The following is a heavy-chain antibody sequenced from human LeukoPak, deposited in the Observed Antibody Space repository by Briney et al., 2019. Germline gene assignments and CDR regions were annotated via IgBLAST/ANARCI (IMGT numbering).Heavy chain of an antibody. J-gene: IGHJ4*02. D-gene: IGHD6-13*01. CDR2: IYTSGST. CDR3: ASGYSSSWYYFDY. Sequence: PSETLSLTCTVSGGSISSGSYYWSWIRQPAGKGLEWIGRIYTSGSTNYNPSLKSRVTISGDTSKNQFSLKLNSVTAADTAVYYCASGYSSSWYYFDYWGQGTLVTVSS. CDR1: GGSISSGSYY. V-gene: IGHV4-61*02.